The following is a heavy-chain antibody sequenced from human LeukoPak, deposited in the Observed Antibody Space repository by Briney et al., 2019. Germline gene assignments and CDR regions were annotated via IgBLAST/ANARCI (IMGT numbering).Heavy chain of an antibody. V-gene: IGHV3-23*01. D-gene: IGHD1-26*01. CDR2: ISGSGGST. J-gene: IGHJ4*02. CDR3: ATESSGALDF. CDR1: GFTFSGYA. Sequence: GRSLRLSCAASGFTFSGYAMSWVRQAPGKGLEWVSAISGSGGSTYYADSVKGRFTISRDNSKNTLYLQMNSLRAEDTSVYYCATESSGALDFWGQGTLVTVSS.